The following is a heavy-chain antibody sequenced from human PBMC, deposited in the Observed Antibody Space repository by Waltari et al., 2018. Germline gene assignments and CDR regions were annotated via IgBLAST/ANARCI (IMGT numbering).Heavy chain of an antibody. D-gene: IGHD3-10*01. CDR1: GFRFSNYW. CDR3: ARLAPRTYRSPVPGRHYYYGMDV. Sequence: EEPLLESGGGLVQPGDSLRLSCAASGFRFSNYWMNWVRQAPGKGLVWVARISNDETTLTYADSVKGRFTISRDNAKNTVYLQMKRLRADDTAVYYCARLAPRTYRSPVPGRHYYYGMDVWGQGTTVTVSS. J-gene: IGHJ6*02. V-gene: IGHV3-74*03. CDR2: ISNDETTL.